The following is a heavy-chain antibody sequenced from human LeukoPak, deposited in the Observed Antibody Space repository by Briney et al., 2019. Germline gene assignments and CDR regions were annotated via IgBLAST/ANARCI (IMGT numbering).Heavy chain of an antibody. CDR1: GYIFTNYW. Sequence: GESLKISCKGSGYIFTNYWIGWVRQMPGKGLEWMGIIYPDDSDTRYRPSFQGQVTISADKSINTAYLQWSSLKASDTAMYYCARHVGEYSRSPFDCWGQGTLVTVSS. V-gene: IGHV5-51*01. CDR3: ARHVGEYSRSPFDC. D-gene: IGHD6-6*01. J-gene: IGHJ4*02. CDR2: IYPDDSDT.